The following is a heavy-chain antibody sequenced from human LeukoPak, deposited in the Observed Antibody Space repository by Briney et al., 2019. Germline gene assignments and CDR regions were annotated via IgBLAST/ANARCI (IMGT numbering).Heavy chain of an antibody. CDR1: GFTFSSYS. CDR3: ATAIRDIVVVPAAIQSFDYAFDI. D-gene: IGHD2-2*02. CDR2: ISSSSSYI. V-gene: IGHV3-21*01. Sequence: PGGSLRLSCAASGFTFSSYSMNWVRQAPGKGLEWVSSISSSSSYIYYADSVKGRFTISRDNAKNSLYLQMNSLRAKDTAVYYCATAIRDIVVVPAAIQSFDYAFDIWGQGTMVTVSS. J-gene: IGHJ3*02.